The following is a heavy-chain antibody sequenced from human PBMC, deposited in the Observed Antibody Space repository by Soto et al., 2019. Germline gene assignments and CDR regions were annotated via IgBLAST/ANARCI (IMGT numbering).Heavy chain of an antibody. D-gene: IGHD2-8*02. V-gene: IGHV3-74*01. J-gene: IGHJ3*01. CDR2: INTDGSST. CDR3: ARSPGGYYTG. Sequence: EVQLVESGGGLVQPGGSLRLSCADSGFSFSSYWMHWLRQGPEKGLVWVSRINTDGSSTNYADSVKGRFTISRDNAKSILYLQMNSLRAEDTAVYYCARSPGGYYTGWGQGTVVTVSS. CDR1: GFSFSSYW.